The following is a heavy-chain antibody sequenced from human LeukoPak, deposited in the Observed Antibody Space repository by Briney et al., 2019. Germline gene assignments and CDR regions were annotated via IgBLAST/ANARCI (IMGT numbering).Heavy chain of an antibody. CDR1: GYTSTTYG. CDR3: ARALAQGGSFDLYYSDS. Sequence: GASVKVSCKTSGYTSTTYGISWVRQAPGQGLEWMGWTYNTYTHYAQTLRDRLTMTTDTSTSTSYMELRSLRSDDTAVYYCARALAQGGSFDLYYSDSWGQGSLVTVSS. D-gene: IGHD3-9*01. CDR2: TYNTYT. V-gene: IGHV1-18*01. J-gene: IGHJ4*02.